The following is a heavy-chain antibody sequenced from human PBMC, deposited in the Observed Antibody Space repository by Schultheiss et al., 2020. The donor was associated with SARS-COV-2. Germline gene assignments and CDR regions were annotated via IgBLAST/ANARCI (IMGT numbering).Heavy chain of an antibody. Sequence: RGSLRLSCAASGFTFSSYAMHWVRQAPGKGLEWVAVISYDGSHKDYADSVRGRFTISRDNSKNTLYLQMNSLRAEDTALYYCARDQWPGMGQFDYWGQGTLVTVSS. D-gene: IGHD6-19*01. J-gene: IGHJ4*02. CDR1: GFTFSSYA. V-gene: IGHV3-30*04. CDR3: ARDQWPGMGQFDY. CDR2: ISYDGSHK.